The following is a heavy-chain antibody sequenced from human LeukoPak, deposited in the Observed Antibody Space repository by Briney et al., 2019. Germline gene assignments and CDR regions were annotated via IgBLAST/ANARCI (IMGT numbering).Heavy chain of an antibody. V-gene: IGHV3-74*01. CDR3: AREVYSSGWSSFDY. D-gene: IGHD6-19*01. Sequence: GRSLRLSCAASGFTFSSYGMHWVRQAPGKGLAWVSRINSDGSSTIHADSVKGRFTISRDNAKNTLYLQMNSLRAEDTAVYYCAREVYSSGWSSFDYWGQGTLVTVSS. CDR2: INSDGSST. J-gene: IGHJ4*02. CDR1: GFTFSSYG.